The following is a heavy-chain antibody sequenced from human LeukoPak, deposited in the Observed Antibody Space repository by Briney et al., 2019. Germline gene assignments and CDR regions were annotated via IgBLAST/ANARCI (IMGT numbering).Heavy chain of an antibody. V-gene: IGHV3-23*01. J-gene: IGHJ3*02. D-gene: IGHD3-10*01. CDR1: GFTFSNYA. Sequence: GGSLRLSCAVSGFTFSNYAMSWVRQAPGKGLEWVSGTNDTGGNTYYADSVKGRFTISRDNSKHTLYLQMNSLRVDDTAVYYCAKGGMWAYGSGTIDVFDIWGQGTMVTVSS. CDR3: AKGGMWAYGSGTIDVFDI. CDR2: TNDTGGNT.